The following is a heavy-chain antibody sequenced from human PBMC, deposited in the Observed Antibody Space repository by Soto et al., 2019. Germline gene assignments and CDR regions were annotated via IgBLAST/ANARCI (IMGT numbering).Heavy chain of an antibody. Sequence: QVQLEQSGAEVKKPGASVKVSCKVAGYTPTELSMHWVRQAPGKGLEWMGGFDPEDGKTIYAQKFQGRVTMTEDTSTDTAYMELTSLRSEDTAVYYCATTGLRFFKWSDPWDYGMDVWGQGTTVTVSS. D-gene: IGHD3-3*01. CDR1: GYTPTELS. J-gene: IGHJ6*02. V-gene: IGHV1-24*01. CDR3: ATTGLRFFKWSDPWDYGMDV. CDR2: FDPEDGKT.